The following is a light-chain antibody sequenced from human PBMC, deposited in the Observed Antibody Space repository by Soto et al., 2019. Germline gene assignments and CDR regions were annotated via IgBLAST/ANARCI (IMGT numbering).Light chain of an antibody. J-gene: IGKJ3*01. CDR1: HDIDTF. V-gene: IGKV1-33*01. CDR3: HQYDTVPCA. Sequence: DILMTQSPSSLSASVGDRVTITCQASHDIDTFLHWYQQRPGKAPKRLIYDASNSETGVPSGVSGSGSGTDFTLTISSLQPQDGATYYCHQYDTVPCAFGPGSKVDLK. CDR2: DAS.